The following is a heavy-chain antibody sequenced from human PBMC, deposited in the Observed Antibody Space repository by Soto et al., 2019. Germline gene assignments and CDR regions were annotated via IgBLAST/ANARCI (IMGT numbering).Heavy chain of an antibody. V-gene: IGHV1-46*01. Sequence: QVQLVQSGAEVKKPGASVKVSCKASGYTFTSYYIHWERQAPGQGLEWMGIVNPIGGSTYYAQKFQGRFTMTIDTDRRTAYMDLSGLMFEETAVYYCAIAYGDGMVYWGQGTVVTVSS. CDR1: GYTFTSYY. CDR3: AIAYGDGMVY. J-gene: IGHJ4*02. CDR2: VNPIGGST. D-gene: IGHD2-21*01.